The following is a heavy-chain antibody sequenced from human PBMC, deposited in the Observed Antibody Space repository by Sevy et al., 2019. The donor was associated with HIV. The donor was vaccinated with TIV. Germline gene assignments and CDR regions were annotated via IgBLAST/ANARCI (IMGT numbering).Heavy chain of an antibody. CDR3: ARDWRDIVVVVAATERGAYFDY. Sequence: GESLKISCAASGFTFSSYGMHWVHQAPGKGLEWVAVIWYDGSNKYYADSVKGRFTISRDNSKNTLYLQMNSLRAEDTAVYYCARDWRDIVVVVAATERGAYFDYWGQGTLVTVSS. J-gene: IGHJ4*02. D-gene: IGHD2-15*01. CDR1: GFTFSSYG. CDR2: IWYDGSNK. V-gene: IGHV3-33*01.